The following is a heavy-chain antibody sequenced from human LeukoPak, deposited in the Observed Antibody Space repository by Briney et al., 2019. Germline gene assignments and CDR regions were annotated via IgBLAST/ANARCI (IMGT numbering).Heavy chain of an antibody. D-gene: IGHD3-10*01. CDR1: GFTFSSYW. CDR2: IKQDGSEK. J-gene: IGHJ4*02. Sequence: GGSLRLSCAASGFTFSSYWMSCVRQAPGKGREWVANIKQDGSEKYYVASVKGRFTISSDTAKNSLYLKMSSLSAEDTAVYYCASPPFSMVRGVLRCWGQGTLVTVSS. CDR3: ASPPFSMVRGVLRC. V-gene: IGHV3-7*01.